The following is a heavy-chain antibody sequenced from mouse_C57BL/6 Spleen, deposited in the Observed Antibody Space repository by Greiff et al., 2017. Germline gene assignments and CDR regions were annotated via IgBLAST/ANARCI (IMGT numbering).Heavy chain of an antibody. CDR1: GFTFSSYA. V-gene: IGHV5-4*03. Sequence: EVMLVESGGGLVKPGGSLKLSCAASGFTFSSYAMSWVRQTPEKRLEWVATISDGGSYTYYPDNVKGRFTISRDNAKNNLYLQMSHLKSEDTAMYYCARVEGNDYWGQGTTLTVSS. D-gene: IGHD2-1*01. CDR3: ARVEGNDY. J-gene: IGHJ2*01. CDR2: ISDGGSYT.